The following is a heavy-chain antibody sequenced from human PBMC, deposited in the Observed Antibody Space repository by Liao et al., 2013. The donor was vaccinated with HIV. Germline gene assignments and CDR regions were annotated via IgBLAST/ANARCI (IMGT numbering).Heavy chain of an antibody. J-gene: IGHJ4*02. CDR3: ATYRAEAASFDS. V-gene: IGHV4-39*01. CDR2: VYYSGFT. CDR1: GASVDSSDYY. Sequence: QVHLQESGPGLVPPSGTLSLTCTVSGASVDSSDYYWAWLRQPPGRGPEWIGSVYYSGFTYSNPSLRSRVTISVDTYNNQFALELTSVTAADTAVYFCATYRAEAASFDSWAQGTLGYRLL. D-gene: IGHD6-19*01.